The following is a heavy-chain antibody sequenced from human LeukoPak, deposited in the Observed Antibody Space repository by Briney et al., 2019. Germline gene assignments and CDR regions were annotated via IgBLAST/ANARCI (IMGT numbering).Heavy chain of an antibody. V-gene: IGHV4-34*01. CDR1: GGSFSGYY. CDR3: ARGRIVGSGNFNY. J-gene: IGHJ4*02. Sequence: SETLSLTCAVYGGSFSGYYWSWIRQPPGKGLEWIGEINHSGSTNYNPSLKSRVTISVDTSKNQVPLKLSSVTAAATAVYYCARGRIVGSGNFNYWGQGTLVTVSS. CDR2: INHSGST. D-gene: IGHD3-10*01.